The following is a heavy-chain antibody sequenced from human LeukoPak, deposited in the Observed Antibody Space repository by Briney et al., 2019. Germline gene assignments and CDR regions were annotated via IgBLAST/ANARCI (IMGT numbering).Heavy chain of an antibody. D-gene: IGHD6-13*01. CDR3: AKVIGYSSSWYWDY. J-gene: IGHJ4*02. CDR2: ISGSGGST. CDR1: GFTFSSYA. V-gene: IGHV3-23*01. Sequence: GGSLRLSCAASGFTFSSYAMSWVLQAPGKGLEWVSAISGSGGSTYYADSVKGRFTISRDNSKNTLYLQMNSLRAEDTAVYYCAKVIGYSSSWYWDYWGQGTLVTVSS.